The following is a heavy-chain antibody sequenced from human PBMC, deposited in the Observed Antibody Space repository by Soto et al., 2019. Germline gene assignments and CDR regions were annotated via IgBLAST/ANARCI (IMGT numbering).Heavy chain of an antibody. Sequence: PGGSLRLSCAASGFTFSSHWMSWVRQAPGKGLEWVANIKPDGSEKWYVDSVKGRFTISRDNAKNSLYLQMNSLRAEDTAVYYCATRIDYDSTRGPYYYYYYGMDVWGQGTTVTVSS. CDR1: GFTFSSHW. V-gene: IGHV3-7*05. CDR2: IKPDGSEK. J-gene: IGHJ6*02. D-gene: IGHD3-22*01. CDR3: ATRIDYDSTRGPYYYYYYGMDV.